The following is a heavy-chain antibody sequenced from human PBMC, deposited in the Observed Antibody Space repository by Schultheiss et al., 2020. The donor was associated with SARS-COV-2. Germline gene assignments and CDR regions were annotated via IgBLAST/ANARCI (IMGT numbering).Heavy chain of an antibody. CDR1: GGSISSYY. CDR3: ASAESIAARPRWFDP. Sequence: SETLSLTCTVSGGSISSYYWSWIRQHPGKGLEWIGYIYYSGSTYYNPSLKSRVTISVDTSKNQFSLKLSSVTAADTAVYYCASAESIAARPRWFDPWGQGTLVTVSS. J-gene: IGHJ5*02. D-gene: IGHD6-6*01. V-gene: IGHV4-59*06. CDR2: IYYSGST.